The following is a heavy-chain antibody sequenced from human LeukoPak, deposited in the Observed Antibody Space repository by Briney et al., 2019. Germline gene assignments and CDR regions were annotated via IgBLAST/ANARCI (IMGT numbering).Heavy chain of an antibody. V-gene: IGHV1-3*01. Sequence: ASVKVSCKASGYTFTSYAMHWVRQAPGQRLEWMGWINAGNGNTKYSQKFQGRVTITGDTSASTAYMELSSLRSEDTAVYYCARDSSLIEGANHDPPDYWGQGTLVTVSS. J-gene: IGHJ4*02. CDR3: ARDSSLIEGANHDPPDY. D-gene: IGHD1-26*01. CDR1: GYTFTSYA. CDR2: INAGNGNT.